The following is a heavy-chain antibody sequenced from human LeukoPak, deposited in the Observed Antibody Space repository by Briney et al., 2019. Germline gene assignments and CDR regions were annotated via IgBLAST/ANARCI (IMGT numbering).Heavy chain of an antibody. CDR1: GFTFSSYA. CDR3: AKDLVTGSLDY. V-gene: IGHV3-23*01. CDR2: ISGSGGSR. J-gene: IGHJ4*02. Sequence: GGSLRLSCAASGFTFSSYAMTWVRQAPGKGLEWVSSISGSGGSRDYADSVKGRFTISRDNSKNTLYLQMTSLRAGDTAVYYCAKDLVTGSLDYWGQGTLVTVSS. D-gene: IGHD3-10*01.